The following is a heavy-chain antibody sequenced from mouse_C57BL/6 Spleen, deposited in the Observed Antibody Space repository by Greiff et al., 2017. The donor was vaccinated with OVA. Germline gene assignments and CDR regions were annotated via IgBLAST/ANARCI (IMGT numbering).Heavy chain of an antibody. J-gene: IGHJ2*01. CDR2: IYPGSGNT. Sequence: QVQLQQSGPELVKPGASVKIFCKASGYSFTSYYIHWVKQRPGQGLEWIGWIYPGSGNTKYNEKFKGKATLTADTSSSTAYMQLSSLTSEDSAVYYCARGYYGSSYGYWGQGTTLTVSS. CDR3: ARGYYGSSYGY. CDR1: GYSFTSYY. V-gene: IGHV1-66*01. D-gene: IGHD1-1*01.